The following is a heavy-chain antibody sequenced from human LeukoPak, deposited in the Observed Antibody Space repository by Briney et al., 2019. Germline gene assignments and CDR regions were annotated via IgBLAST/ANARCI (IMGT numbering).Heavy chain of an antibody. CDR1: GYSFTTYW. V-gene: IGHV5-51*01. D-gene: IGHD3-22*01. CDR2: INPGDSET. J-gene: IGHJ4*02. Sequence: GESLKISCNSSGYSFTTYWIGCVRQMPGEGLEWMGLINPGDSETRYNPSFQGHVTISLDKSISTAYLQWSSLKVSDTAMYFCVRGCRGTNYDPADFWGQGTLVTVSS. CDR3: VRGCRGTNYDPADF.